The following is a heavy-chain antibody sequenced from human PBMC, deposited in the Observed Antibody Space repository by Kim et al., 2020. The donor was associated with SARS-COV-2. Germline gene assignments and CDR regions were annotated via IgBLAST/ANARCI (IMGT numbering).Heavy chain of an antibody. D-gene: IGHD2-15*01. V-gene: IGHV3-30*03. J-gene: IGHJ6*02. CDR2: ISYDGSNK. Sequence: GGSLRLSCAASGFTFSSYGMHWVRQAPGKGLEWVAVISYDGSNKYYADSVKGRFTISRDNSKNTLYLQMNSLRAEDTAVYYCASLGRGYCSGGSCYQYYYYYYGMDVWGQGTTVTVSS. CDR1: GFTFSSYG. CDR3: ASLGRGYCSGGSCYQYYYYYYGMDV.